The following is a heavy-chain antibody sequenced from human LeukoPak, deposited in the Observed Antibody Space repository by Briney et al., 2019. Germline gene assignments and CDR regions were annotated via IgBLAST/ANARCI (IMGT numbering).Heavy chain of an antibody. Sequence: GGSLRLSCVASGFTFSGSPMPWVRQASGKGLEWVGRIRSKTNNYATAYAASVRGRFTISRDDSKNTAYLQMNSLKTEDTAVYFCTRLEAGADLDFWGQGTLVTVSS. CDR2: IRSKTNNYAT. CDR1: GFTFSGSP. J-gene: IGHJ4*02. V-gene: IGHV3-73*01. D-gene: IGHD4-17*01. CDR3: TRLEAGADLDF.